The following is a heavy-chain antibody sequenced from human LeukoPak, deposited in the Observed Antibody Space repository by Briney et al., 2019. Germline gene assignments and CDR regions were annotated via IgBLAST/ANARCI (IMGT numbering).Heavy chain of an antibody. CDR2: ISSGGST. Sequence: GGSLRLSCAASGFTFSSYVMNWVRQAPGKGLEWVSGISSGGSTYYADSVKGRFTISSDSSKNTLYLQMNSLRAEDTAVYYCASSRRTYRYFDLWGRGTLVTVS. CDR3: ASSRRTYRYFDL. V-gene: IGHV3-23*01. CDR1: GFTFSSYV. J-gene: IGHJ2*01.